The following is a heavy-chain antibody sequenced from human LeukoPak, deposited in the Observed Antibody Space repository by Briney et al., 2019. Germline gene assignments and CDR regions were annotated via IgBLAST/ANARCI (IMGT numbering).Heavy chain of an antibody. Sequence: GGSLRLSCTASGFTFGDYAMSWFRQAPGKGLEWVGFIRSKAYGGTTEYAASVKGRFTISRDDSKSIAYLQMNSLKTEDTAVYYCTRDAGEYCSGGSCYQRGFLVSMSGFDYWGQGTLVTVSS. D-gene: IGHD2-15*01. CDR3: TRDAGEYCSGGSCYQRGFLVSMSGFDY. CDR1: GFTFGDYA. V-gene: IGHV3-49*03. CDR2: IRSKAYGGTT. J-gene: IGHJ4*02.